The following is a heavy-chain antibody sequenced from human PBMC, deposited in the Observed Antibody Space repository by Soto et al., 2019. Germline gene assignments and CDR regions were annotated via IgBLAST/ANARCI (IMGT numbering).Heavy chain of an antibody. CDR1: GGSISSYY. CDR3: ARGVSSSWYGTPGWFDP. CDR2: IYTSGST. V-gene: IGHV4-4*07. D-gene: IGHD6-13*01. Sequence: SETRSLTCTVSGGSISSYYWSWIRQPAGKGLEWIGRIYTSGSTNYNPSLKSRVTMSVDTSKNQFSLKLSSVTAADTAVYYCARGVSSSWYGTPGWFDPWGQGTLVTVS. J-gene: IGHJ5*02.